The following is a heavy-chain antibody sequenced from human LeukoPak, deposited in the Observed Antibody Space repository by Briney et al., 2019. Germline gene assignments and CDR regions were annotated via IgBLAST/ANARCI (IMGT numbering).Heavy chain of an antibody. CDR2: IYYSGST. CDR1: GGSISSSSYY. D-gene: IGHD3-10*01. CDR3: ARTYSGFFDP. Sequence: SETLSLTCTVSGGSISSSSYYWGWIRQPPGKGLEWIGYIYYSGSTNYNPSLKSRVTISVDTSKNQFSLKLSSVTAADTAVYYCARTYSGFFDPWGQGTLVTVSS. V-gene: IGHV4-61*05. J-gene: IGHJ5*02.